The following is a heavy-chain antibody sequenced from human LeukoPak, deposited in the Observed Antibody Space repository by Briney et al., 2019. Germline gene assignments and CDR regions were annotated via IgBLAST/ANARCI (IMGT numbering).Heavy chain of an antibody. Sequence: GGSLRLSCAASGFTFSSYEMNWVRQAPVKGLEWIPCISSSGSNVYYADSVKGRFTISRDNAKNSMYLQMNSLRVEDTAVYYCARAVSGTSEDYWGQGTLVTVSS. D-gene: IGHD1/OR15-1a*01. V-gene: IGHV3-48*03. CDR1: GFTFSSYE. CDR2: ISSSGSNV. J-gene: IGHJ4*02. CDR3: ARAVSGTSEDY.